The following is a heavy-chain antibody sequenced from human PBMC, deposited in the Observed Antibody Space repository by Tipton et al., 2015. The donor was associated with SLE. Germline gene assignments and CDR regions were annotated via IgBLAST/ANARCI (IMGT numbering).Heavy chain of an antibody. D-gene: IGHD1-1*01. Sequence: SLRLSCAASGFTFDDYAMHWVRPVPGKGLEWVSGISWNSGNIAYAESVKGRFTISRDNADNSLYLEMNSLRREDTALYFCAKATGYNWNDRDAFDVWGQGTMVTVSS. CDR3: AKATGYNWNDRDAFDV. CDR1: GFTFDDYA. V-gene: IGHV3-9*01. CDR2: ISWNSGNI. J-gene: IGHJ3*01.